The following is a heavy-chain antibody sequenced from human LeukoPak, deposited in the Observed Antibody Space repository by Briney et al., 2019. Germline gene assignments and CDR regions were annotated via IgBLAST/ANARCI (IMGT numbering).Heavy chain of an antibody. CDR3: ARGVSAAPNDY. CDR1: GGTFSSYA. D-gene: IGHD2-2*01. CDR2: INPILGIA. V-gene: IGHV1-69*04. Sequence: SVKVSCKASGGTFSSYAISWVRQAPGQGLEWMGRINPILGIANYAQKFQGRVTITADKSTSTAYMELSSLRSEDTAVYYCARGVSAAPNDYWGQGTLVTVSS. J-gene: IGHJ4*02.